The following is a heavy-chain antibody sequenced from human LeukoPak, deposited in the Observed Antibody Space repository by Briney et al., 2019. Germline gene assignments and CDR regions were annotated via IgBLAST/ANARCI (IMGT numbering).Heavy chain of an antibody. CDR1: GGSFSGYY. CDR2: INHSGST. V-gene: IGHV4-34*01. D-gene: IGHD2-15*01. CDR3: AREAGYCSGGSCYPPFDY. Sequence: SETLSLTCAVYGGSFSGYYWSWIRQPPGKGLEWIGEINHSGSTNYNPSLKSRVTISVDTSKNQFSLKLSSVTAAETAVYFCAREAGYCSGGSCYPPFDYWGQGTLVTVSS. J-gene: IGHJ4*02.